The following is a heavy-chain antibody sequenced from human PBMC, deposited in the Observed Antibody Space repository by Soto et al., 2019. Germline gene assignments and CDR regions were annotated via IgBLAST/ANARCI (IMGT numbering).Heavy chain of an antibody. D-gene: IGHD3-9*01. CDR2: IYDSGST. J-gene: IGHJ4*02. Sequence: ASETLSLTCCVSGASIGSAACYWRWIRLDPGTGLEWIGYIYDSGSTYYNPSLESRLSISLDSSKRQFFLNLTSVTAADTAVYYCARAPYYDFLTGGPIRGGRFFDDWGQGPRVT. CDR3: ARAPYYDFLTGGPIRGGRFFDD. CDR1: GASIGSAACY. V-gene: IGHV4-31*03.